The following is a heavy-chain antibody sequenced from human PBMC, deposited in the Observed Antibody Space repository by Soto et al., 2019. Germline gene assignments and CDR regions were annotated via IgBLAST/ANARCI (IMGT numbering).Heavy chain of an antibody. CDR3: ARGRRDIVVVPAAIQTVYYYYGMDV. Sequence: ASETLSLTCAVYGGSFSGYYWSWIRQPPGKGLEWIGEINHSGSTNYNPSLKSRVTISVDTSKNQFSLKLSSVTAADTAVYYCARGRRDIVVVPAAIQTVYYYYGMDVWGQGTTVTVSS. CDR2: INHSGST. J-gene: IGHJ6*02. CDR1: GGSFSGYY. V-gene: IGHV4-34*01. D-gene: IGHD2-2*02.